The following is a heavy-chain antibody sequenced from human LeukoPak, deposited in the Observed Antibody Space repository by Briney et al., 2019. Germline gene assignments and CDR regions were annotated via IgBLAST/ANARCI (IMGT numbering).Heavy chain of an antibody. CDR2: ICYSGST. J-gene: IGHJ4*02. D-gene: IGHD3-10*01. CDR3: ARVDRDYYDSGSSFEY. CDR1: GVSISSYY. Sequence: SGTLSLTCTVSGVSISSYYWSWIRQPPGKGLEWIGYICYSGSTNYNPSLKSRVTISVDTSKNQFSLKLSSVTAADTAVYYCARVDRDYYDSGSSFEYWGQGTLVTVSS. V-gene: IGHV4-59*01.